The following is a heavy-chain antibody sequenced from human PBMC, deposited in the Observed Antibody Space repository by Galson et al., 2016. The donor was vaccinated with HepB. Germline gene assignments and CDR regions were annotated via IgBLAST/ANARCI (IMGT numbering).Heavy chain of an antibody. CDR1: GYTFTGYY. CDR2: ISPNSGAT. CDR3: AISYTGWYGGVFDY. Sequence: QSGAEVKKPGASVKVSCKASGYTFTGYYMHWVRQAPGQGLEWMGWISPNSGATNYAQNFQGWVTMTRDTSISTAYMELSRLRSDDTAVYYCAISYTGWYGGVFDYWGQGTLVTVSS. J-gene: IGHJ4*02. V-gene: IGHV1-2*04. D-gene: IGHD6-19*01.